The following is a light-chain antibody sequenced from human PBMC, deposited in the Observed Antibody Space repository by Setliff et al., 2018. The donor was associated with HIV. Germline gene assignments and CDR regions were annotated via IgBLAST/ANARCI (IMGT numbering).Light chain of an antibody. J-gene: IGLJ1*01. CDR2: DIT. Sequence: QSALTQPASVSGSPGQSITISCSDVGGSKYVSWYQQHPGKAHKLMIYDITNRPSGVSNRFSGSKSGNTASLTISGLQAEDEADYSCSSSTSSSTRVFGTGTKVTVL. CDR1: DVGGSKY. CDR3: SSSTSSSTRV. V-gene: IGLV2-14*03.